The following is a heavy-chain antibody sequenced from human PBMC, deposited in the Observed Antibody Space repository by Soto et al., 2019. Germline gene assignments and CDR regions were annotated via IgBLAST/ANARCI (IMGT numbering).Heavy chain of an antibody. CDR2: IYYSGST. Sequence: QLQLQESGPGLVKPSETLSLTCTVSGGSISRSSYYWGWIRQPPGKGLEWIGSIYYSGSTYYNPSPKSLVPISIETAKNQFSLKLSSVTAADTAVYYCARAHPVRDGYIFDACDIWGQGPMVTVSS. CDR1: GGSISRSSYY. D-gene: IGHD5-12*01. V-gene: IGHV4-39*01. CDR3: ARAHPVRDGYIFDACDI. J-gene: IGHJ3*02.